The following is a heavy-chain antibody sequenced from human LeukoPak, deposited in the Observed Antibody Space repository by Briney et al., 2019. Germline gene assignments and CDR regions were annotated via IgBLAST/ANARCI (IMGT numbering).Heavy chain of an antibody. J-gene: IGHJ4*02. CDR3: ASSLSHIAVAGRDY. CDR1: GFTFSSYS. V-gene: IGHV3-21*01. CDR2: ISSSSSYI. D-gene: IGHD6-19*01. Sequence: PGGSLRLSCAASGFTFSSYSMNWVRQAPGKGLEWVSSISSSSSYIYYADSVKGRFTISRDNAKNSLYLQMNSLRAEDTAVYYCASSLSHIAVAGRDYWGQGTLVTVSS.